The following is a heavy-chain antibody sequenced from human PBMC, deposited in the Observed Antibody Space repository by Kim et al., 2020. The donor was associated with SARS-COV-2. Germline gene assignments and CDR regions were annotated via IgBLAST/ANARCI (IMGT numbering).Heavy chain of an antibody. V-gene: IGHV1-69*04. D-gene: IGHD6-19*01. J-gene: IGHJ6*02. CDR3: AREGGSGWLTNYYGMDV. Sequence: FQGRVTITADKSTSTAYMELGSLRSEDTAVYYCAREGGSGWLTNYYGMDVWGQGTTVTVSS.